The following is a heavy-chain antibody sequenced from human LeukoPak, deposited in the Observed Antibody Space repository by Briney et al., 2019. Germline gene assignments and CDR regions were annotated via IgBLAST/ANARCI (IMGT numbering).Heavy chain of an antibody. CDR1: GFTFSSYS. D-gene: IGHD6-19*01. CDR2: ISGSGGST. Sequence: PGGSLRLSCAASGFTFSSYSMNWVRQAPGKGLEWVSAISGSGGSTYYADSVKGRFTISRDNSKNTLYLQMNSLRAEDTAVYYCAKDVLGAVAGPDYWGQGTLVTVSS. V-gene: IGHV3-23*01. J-gene: IGHJ4*02. CDR3: AKDVLGAVAGPDY.